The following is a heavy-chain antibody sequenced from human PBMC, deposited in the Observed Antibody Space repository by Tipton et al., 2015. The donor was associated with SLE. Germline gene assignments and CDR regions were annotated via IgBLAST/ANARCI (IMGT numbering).Heavy chain of an antibody. CDR1: GYTFSDYY. Sequence: QSGPEVKKPGASMKVSCKTSGYTFSDYYIHWMRQAPGQGLEWMGWINPNSRGTNYAQRVQGRVAMSSDSSISTAYMELSSLRSDDTAVYYCAGGRDGYNTPLDFWGQGTLVTVSS. CDR2: INPNSRGT. V-gene: IGHV1-2*02. D-gene: IGHD5-24*01. CDR3: AGGRDGYNTPLDF. J-gene: IGHJ4*02.